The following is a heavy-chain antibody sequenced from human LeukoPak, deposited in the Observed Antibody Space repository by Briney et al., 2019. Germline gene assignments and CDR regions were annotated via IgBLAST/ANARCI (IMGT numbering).Heavy chain of an antibody. J-gene: IGHJ4*02. CDR1: GYTFTSYD. Sequence: GASVKVSCTASGYTFTSYDINWVRQATGHGLEWMGWMNPNSGNTGYAQKFQGRVTMTRNTSISTAYMELSSLRSEDTAVYYCARGSNYYDSSGILNWGQGTLVTVSS. CDR2: MNPNSGNT. D-gene: IGHD3-22*01. V-gene: IGHV1-8*01. CDR3: ARGSNYYDSSGILN.